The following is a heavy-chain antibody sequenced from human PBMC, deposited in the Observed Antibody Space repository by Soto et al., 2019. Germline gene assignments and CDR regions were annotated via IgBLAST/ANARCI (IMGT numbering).Heavy chain of an antibody. CDR1: GFPFTSYG. CDR2: ISYDGSNK. J-gene: IGHJ4*02. CDR3: AGGQYYFDY. V-gene: IGHV3-30*03. D-gene: IGHD2-15*01. Sequence: QVQLVEAGGGVVQPGRSLRLSCAASGFPFTSYGMHWVRQAPGKGLDWVSLISYDGSNKYYADSVKGRFTISRDNSKHTLYLQMSSLRVEDTSVYYCAGGQYYFDYCGQGTLVSVCS.